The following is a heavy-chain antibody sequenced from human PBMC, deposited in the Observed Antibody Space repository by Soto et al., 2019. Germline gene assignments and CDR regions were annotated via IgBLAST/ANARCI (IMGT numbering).Heavy chain of an antibody. V-gene: IGHV3-30*18. CDR3: AKDPPYGDYFDY. D-gene: IGHD4-17*01. CDR2: ISYDGSNK. CDR1: GFTFSSYG. Sequence: VGSLRLSCAASGFTFSSYGMHWVRQAPGKGLEWVAVISYDGSNKYYADSVKGRFTISRDNSKNTLYLQMNSLRAEDTAVYYCAKDPPYGDYFDYWGQGTLVTVSS. J-gene: IGHJ4*02.